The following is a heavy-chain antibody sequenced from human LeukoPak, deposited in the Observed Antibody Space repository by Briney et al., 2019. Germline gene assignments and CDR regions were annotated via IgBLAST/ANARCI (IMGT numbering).Heavy chain of an antibody. CDR2: IHYSGST. Sequence: PSETLSLTCTLSGCSISTRTYNRGWIRQPPGKGLEWIGSIHYSGSTYYNPSLKSRVTISVDTSKNQFSLKLPSVTAAATAAYYCESPFGYCYTTTCDEDYWGQGTLVTVSS. D-gene: IGHD2-2*03. CDR3: ESPFGYCYTTTCDEDY. CDR1: GCSISTRTYN. J-gene: IGHJ4*02. V-gene: IGHV4-39*01.